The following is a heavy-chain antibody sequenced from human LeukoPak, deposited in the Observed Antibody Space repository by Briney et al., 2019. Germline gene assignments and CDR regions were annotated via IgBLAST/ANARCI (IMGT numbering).Heavy chain of an antibody. D-gene: IGHD1-1*01. J-gene: IGHJ4*02. CDR3: ARDWERGSYFDY. CDR2: IIPIFGTA. V-gene: IGHV1-69*13. Sequence: GASVTVSCTASGGTFSSYAISWVRQAPGQGLEWMGGIIPIFGTANYAQKFQGRVTITADESTSTAYMELSSLRSEDTAVYYCARDWERGSYFDYWGQGTLVTVSS. CDR1: GGTFSSYA.